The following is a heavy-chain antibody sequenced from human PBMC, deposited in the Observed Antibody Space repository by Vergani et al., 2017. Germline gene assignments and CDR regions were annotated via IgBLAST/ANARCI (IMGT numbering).Heavy chain of an antibody. CDR1: GYPFTSYG. CDR3: GRGRIAVAGTGFDYYYYGMDV. Sequence: QVQLVQSGAEVKKPGASVKVSCKASGYPFTSYGISWVRQAPGQGLEWMGWSSAYNGNTNYAQKLQGIVTMNTDTPKSTAYMELRSLRSDDTAVYYCGRGRIAVAGTGFDYYYYGMDVWGQGTTVTVSS. V-gene: IGHV1-18*01. J-gene: IGHJ6*02. D-gene: IGHD6-19*01. CDR2: SSAYNGNT.